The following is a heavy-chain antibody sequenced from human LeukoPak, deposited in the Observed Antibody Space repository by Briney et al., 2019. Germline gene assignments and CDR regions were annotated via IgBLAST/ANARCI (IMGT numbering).Heavy chain of an antibody. CDR2: VDPEDGET. CDR1: GYTFTDYY. CDR3: ARDHYYDSSGYFDY. D-gene: IGHD3-22*01. J-gene: IGHJ4*02. Sequence: ASVKVSCKVSGYTFTDYYMHWVQQAPGKGLEWMGLVDPEDGETIYAEKFQGRVTITTDESTSTAYMELSSLRSEDTAVYYCARDHYYDSSGYFDYWGQGTLVTVSS. V-gene: IGHV1-69-2*01.